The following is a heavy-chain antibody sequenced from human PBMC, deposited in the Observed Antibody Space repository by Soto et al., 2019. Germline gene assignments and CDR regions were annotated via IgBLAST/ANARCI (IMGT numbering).Heavy chain of an antibody. V-gene: IGHV3-30*03. Sequence: QVQLVDSGGGVVQPGRSLRLSCAASGFTFNSCGMHWVRQAPGKGLEWLAVISFDGRNQYYADSVKGRFTISRDNSKNTLYVQMYSLRAEDTAVDYCARDSGGGYDLVGYFDYWGQGTLVTVSS. CDR2: ISFDGRNQ. D-gene: IGHD5-12*01. CDR3: ARDSGGGYDLVGYFDY. CDR1: GFTFNSCG. J-gene: IGHJ4*02.